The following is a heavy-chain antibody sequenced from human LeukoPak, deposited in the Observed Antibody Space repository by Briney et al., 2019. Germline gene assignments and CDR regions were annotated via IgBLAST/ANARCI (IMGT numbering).Heavy chain of an antibody. V-gene: IGHV3-23*01. CDR1: GFTFSSYA. Sequence: GGSLRLSCAASGFTFSSYAMSWVRQAPGKGLEWVSAISGSGGSTSYADSVKGRFTISRDNAKNTLYLQMNSLRAEDTAVYYCARDSGSFSFWGQGTLVTVSS. CDR2: ISGSGGST. J-gene: IGHJ4*02. D-gene: IGHD1-26*01. CDR3: ARDSGSFSF.